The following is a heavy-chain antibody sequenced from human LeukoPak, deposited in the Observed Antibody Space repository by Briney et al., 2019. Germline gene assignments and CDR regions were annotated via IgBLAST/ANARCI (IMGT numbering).Heavy chain of an antibody. D-gene: IGHD3-22*01. V-gene: IGHV5-51*01. CDR1: GYSFTSYW. J-gene: IGHJ4*02. CDR3: ARSTYYYDSSDYLFFDY. Sequence: GESLKISCKGSGYSFTSYWIGWVRQMPGKGLEWMGIIYPGDSDTRYSPSFQGQVTISADKSISTAYLQWSSLKASDTAIYYCARSTYYYDSSDYLFFDYWGQGTLVTVSS. CDR2: IYPGDSDT.